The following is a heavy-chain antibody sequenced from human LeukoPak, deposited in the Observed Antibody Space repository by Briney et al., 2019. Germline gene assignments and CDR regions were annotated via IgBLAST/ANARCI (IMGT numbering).Heavy chain of an antibody. CDR1: GYSISSGYY. Sequence: SETLSLTCAVSGYSISSGYYWGWIRQPPGKGLEWIGSIYHSGSTYYNPSLKSRVTISVDTSKNQFSLKLSSVTAADTAVYYCARDMVGATVDAFDIWGQGTMVTVSS. V-gene: IGHV4-38-2*02. CDR3: ARDMVGATVDAFDI. J-gene: IGHJ3*02. D-gene: IGHD1-26*01. CDR2: IYHSGST.